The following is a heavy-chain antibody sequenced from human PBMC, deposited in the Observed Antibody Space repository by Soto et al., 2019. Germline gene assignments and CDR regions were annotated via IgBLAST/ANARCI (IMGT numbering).Heavy chain of an antibody. Sequence: QVQLVQSGAEVKEPGASVKVSCKASGYTFTTYDIYWMRQATGQGLEWMGWMNPYTGNTGYAQKFQGRVTVTRNTSISTVYMEMSGLRLDDTAVYYCARRKDRSGPHYFDYWGQGSQVTGSS. CDR2: MNPYTGNT. J-gene: IGHJ4*02. V-gene: IGHV1-8*01. CDR3: ARRKDRSGPHYFDY. CDR1: GYTFTTYD.